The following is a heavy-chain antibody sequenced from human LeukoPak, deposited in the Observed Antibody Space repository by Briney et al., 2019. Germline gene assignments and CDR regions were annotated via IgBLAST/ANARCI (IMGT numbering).Heavy chain of an antibody. D-gene: IGHD3-16*01. CDR1: GFTFSNDW. CDR3: ARGGRAYGD. V-gene: IGHV3-7*04. J-gene: IGHJ4*02. CDR2: IKQYGSEK. Sequence: GGSLRLSCAASGFTFSNDWMSWVRQAPGKGLEWVANIKQYGSEKYYVDSVKGRFTISRENANNSLYLQMNSLRADETAVYYCARGGRAYGDWGQGTLVTVSS.